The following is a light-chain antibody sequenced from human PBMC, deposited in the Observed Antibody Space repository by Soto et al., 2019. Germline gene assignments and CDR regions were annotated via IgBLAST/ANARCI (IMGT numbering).Light chain of an antibody. CDR3: QQSYSNPWT. CDR1: QNIINF. CDR2: GAS. Sequence: DLQMTQSPSSLSAFVGDGVNISCRASQNIINFLNWYQQEPGKAPKLLIFGASSLQRGVTSRFSGTGSGTDFTLTINSLRPEDFGIYYCQQSYSNPWTFGQGTRVEIK. J-gene: IGKJ1*01. V-gene: IGKV1-39*01.